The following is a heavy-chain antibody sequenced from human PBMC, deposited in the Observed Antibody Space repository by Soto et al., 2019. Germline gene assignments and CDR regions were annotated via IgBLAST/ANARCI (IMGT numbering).Heavy chain of an antibody. CDR2: TRNKANSYTT. Sequence: EVQLVESGGDLVQPGGSLRLSCAASGITLSDYYMDWVRQTPGKGLEWVGRTRNKANSYTTEYAASVKGRFTISRDDSKNSLYLQMNSLKTEDTAVYYCVRGRNSFDIWGQGTMVTVSS. CDR1: GITLSDYY. J-gene: IGHJ3*02. CDR3: VRGRNSFDI. V-gene: IGHV3-72*01.